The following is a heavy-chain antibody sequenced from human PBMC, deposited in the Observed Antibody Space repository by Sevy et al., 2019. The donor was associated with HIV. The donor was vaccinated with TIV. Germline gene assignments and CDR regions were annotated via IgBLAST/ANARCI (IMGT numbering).Heavy chain of an antibody. Sequence: GGSLRLSCAASGFTFSTYSMNWVRPAPGKGLEWVSFISSSSTTRYYADSVKGRFTISRDNAKNSLYLQMNSLRAEDTAVYYWARGLLVRHIVVVGFDHWGQGTLVTVSS. CDR2: ISSSSTTR. D-gene: IGHD2-21*01. CDR1: GFTFSTYS. V-gene: IGHV3-48*01. CDR3: ARGLLVRHIVVVGFDH. J-gene: IGHJ4*02.